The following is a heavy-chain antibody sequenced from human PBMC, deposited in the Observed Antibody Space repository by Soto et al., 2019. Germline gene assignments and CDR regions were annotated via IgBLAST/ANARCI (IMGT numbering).Heavy chain of an antibody. D-gene: IGHD6-25*01. Sequence: GESLKISCKGSGYSFTSYWIGWVRQMPGKGLEWMGIIYPGDSDTRYSPSFQGQVTISADKSISTAYLQWSSLKASDTAMYYCARRSEFYYCYYGMDVWGQGTTVTVSS. CDR3: ARRSEFYYCYYGMDV. J-gene: IGHJ6*02. CDR1: GYSFTSYW. V-gene: IGHV5-51*01. CDR2: IYPGDSDT.